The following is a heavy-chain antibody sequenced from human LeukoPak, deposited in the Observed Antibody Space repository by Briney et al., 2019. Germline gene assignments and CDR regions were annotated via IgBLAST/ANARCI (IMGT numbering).Heavy chain of an antibody. CDR3: AKERGGQDWDFDL. CDR2: IWDDGSNK. CDR1: GLNFNDND. V-gene: IGHV3-33*06. Sequence: GGSLRLSCAASGLNFNDNDMDWVRQAPRKGLEWVAVIWDDGSNKYYAESVKGRFTISRDISKNMLYLQMNSLRVEDTAVYYCAKERGGQDWDFDLWGRGTLVTVSS. D-gene: IGHD3-10*01. J-gene: IGHJ2*01.